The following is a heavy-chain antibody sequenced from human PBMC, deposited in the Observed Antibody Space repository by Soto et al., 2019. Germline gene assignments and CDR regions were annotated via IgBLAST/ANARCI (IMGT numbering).Heavy chain of an antibody. CDR1: GFTFSSYA. CDR2: ISYDGSNK. CDR3: AGDSGSYYAGPDFDY. V-gene: IGHV3-30-3*01. D-gene: IGHD1-26*01. J-gene: IGHJ4*02. Sequence: GGSLRLSCAASGFTFSSYAMHWVRQAPGKGLEWVAVISYDGSNKYYADSVKGRFTISRDNSKNTLYLQMNSLRAEDTAVYYCAGDSGSYYAGPDFDYWGQGTLVTVSS.